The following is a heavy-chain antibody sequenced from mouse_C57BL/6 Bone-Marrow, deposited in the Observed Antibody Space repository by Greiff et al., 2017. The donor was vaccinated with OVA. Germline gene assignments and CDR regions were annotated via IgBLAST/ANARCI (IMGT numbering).Heavy chain of an antibody. CDR2: ISYDGSN. CDR1: GYSITSGYY. Sequence: EVQLVESGPGLVKPSQSLSLTCSVTGYSITSGYYWNWIRQFPGNKLEWMGYISYDGSNNYNPSLKNRISITRDTSKNQFFLKLNSVTTEDTATYYCARANYYGGAYWGQGTLVTVSA. V-gene: IGHV3-6*01. J-gene: IGHJ3*01. D-gene: IGHD1-1*01. CDR3: ARANYYGGAY.